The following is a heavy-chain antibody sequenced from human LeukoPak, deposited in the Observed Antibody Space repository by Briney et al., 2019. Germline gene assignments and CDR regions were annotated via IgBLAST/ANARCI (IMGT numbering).Heavy chain of an antibody. V-gene: IGHV3-53*01. J-gene: IGHJ4*02. CDR1: GFTFSSYA. CDR3: ARGRASTTIFDY. D-gene: IGHD5-12*01. Sequence: GGSLRLSCAASGFTFSSYAMSWVRQAPGKGLQWVSHIDRGGVTEDADSVKGRFTVSRDTSRNILYLQMSSLRADDTAMYYCARGRASTTIFDYWGQGTLVTVSS. CDR2: IDRGGVT.